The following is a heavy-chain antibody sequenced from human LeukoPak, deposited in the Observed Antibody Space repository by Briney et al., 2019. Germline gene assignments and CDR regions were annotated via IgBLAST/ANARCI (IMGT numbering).Heavy chain of an antibody. V-gene: IGHV3-11*05. Sequence: GGSLRLSCAASGFTFSDYYVSWIRQAPGKGLEWVSYINSSRSNTNYADSVKGRFTISRDNAKNSLYLQMNSLRAEDTAVYYCARDPITPRYFDWFEPYYYYSMDVWGQGTTVTV. CDR2: INSSRSNT. CDR3: ARDPITPRYFDWFEPYYYYSMDV. J-gene: IGHJ6*02. CDR1: GFTFSDYY. D-gene: IGHD3-9*01.